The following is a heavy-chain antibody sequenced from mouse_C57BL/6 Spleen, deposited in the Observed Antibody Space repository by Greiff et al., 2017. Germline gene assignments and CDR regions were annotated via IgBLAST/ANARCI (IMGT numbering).Heavy chain of an antibody. J-gene: IGHJ2*01. CDR2: IDPSDSYT. CDR1: GYTFTSYW. CDR3: ARSTWDY. Sequence: QVQLKQPGAELVMPGASVKLSCKASGYTFTSYWMHWVKQRPGQGLEWIGEIDPSDSYTNYNQKFKGKSTLTVDKSSSTAYMQLSSLTSEDSAVYYCARSTWDYWGQGTTLTVSS. V-gene: IGHV1-69*01.